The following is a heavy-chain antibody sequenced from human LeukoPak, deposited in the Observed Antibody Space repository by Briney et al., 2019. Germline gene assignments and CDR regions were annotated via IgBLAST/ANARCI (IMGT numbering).Heavy chain of an antibody. CDR2: IRYDGSNK. CDR3: AKAGRRITMIVVVKNWFDP. Sequence: PGGSLRLSCAASGFTFSSYGMHWVRQAPGKGLEWVAFIRYDGSNKYYADSVKGRFTISRDNSKNTLYLQMNSLRAEDTAVYYCAKAGRRITMIVVVKNWFDPWGQGTLVTVSS. D-gene: IGHD3-22*01. CDR1: GFTFSSYG. J-gene: IGHJ5*02. V-gene: IGHV3-30*02.